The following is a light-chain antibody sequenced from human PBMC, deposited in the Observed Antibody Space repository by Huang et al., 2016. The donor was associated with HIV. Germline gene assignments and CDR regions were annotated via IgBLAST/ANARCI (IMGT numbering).Light chain of an antibody. Sequence: DLQMTQSPSSLSASVGDRVTITCRASQGISNYLAWFQQKPGKAPKCLIYASSSLLSGGPSRFSGSGSGTHFTLTISYLQPEDFATYYCQQYHKFPLTCGPGTKVDLK. J-gene: IGKJ3*01. V-gene: IGKV1-16*01. CDR2: ASS. CDR3: QQYHKFPLT. CDR1: QGISNY.